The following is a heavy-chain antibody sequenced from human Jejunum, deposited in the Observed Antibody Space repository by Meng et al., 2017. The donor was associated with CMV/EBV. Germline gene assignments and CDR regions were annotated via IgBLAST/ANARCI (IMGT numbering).Heavy chain of an antibody. CDR1: GGAIKIADYY. CDR3: AGYNTGWSFDP. CDR2: MHYSGSP. D-gene: IGHD2-8*02. J-gene: IGHJ5*02. V-gene: IGHV4-30-4*01. Sequence: TVSGGAIKIADYYWTWIRQPPGKGLEWIGYMHYSGSPYYNPSLKSRVTISIDTSGNQFSLKLSSVTAADTAVYYCAGYNTGWSFDPWGQGTLVTVSS.